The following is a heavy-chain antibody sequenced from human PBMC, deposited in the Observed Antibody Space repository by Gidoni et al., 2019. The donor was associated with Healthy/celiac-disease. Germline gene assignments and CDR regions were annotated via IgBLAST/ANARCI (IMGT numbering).Heavy chain of an antibody. CDR2: ISYDGSNK. V-gene: IGHV3-30-3*01. J-gene: IGHJ5*02. CDR3: ARGAVVVITDGGDWFDP. Sequence: QVQLVESGGGVVQPGRSLRLSCAASGFTFSSYAMHWVRQAPGKGLEWVAVISYDGSNKYYADSVKGRFTISRDNSKNTLYLQMNSLRAEDTAVYYCARGAVVVITDGGDWFDPWGQGTLVTVSS. D-gene: IGHD3-22*01. CDR1: GFTFSSYA.